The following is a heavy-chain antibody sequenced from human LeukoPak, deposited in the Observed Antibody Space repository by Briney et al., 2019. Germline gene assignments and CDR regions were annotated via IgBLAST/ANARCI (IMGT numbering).Heavy chain of an antibody. CDR1: GFTFGDYA. V-gene: IGHV3-49*04. Sequence: GGSLRLSCTASGFTFGDYAMSWVRQAPGKGLEWVGFIRSKAYGGTTEYAASVKGRFTISRDDSKSIAYLQKNSLKTEDTAVYYCTRALGYCSGGSCYYYYGMDVWGKGTTVTVSS. D-gene: IGHD2-15*01. J-gene: IGHJ6*04. CDR3: TRALGYCSGGSCYYYYGMDV. CDR2: IRSKAYGGTT.